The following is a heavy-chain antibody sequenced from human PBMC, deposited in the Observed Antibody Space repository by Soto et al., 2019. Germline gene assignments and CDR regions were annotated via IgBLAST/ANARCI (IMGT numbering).Heavy chain of an antibody. CDR3: ARDSPSDYGIRGPFNY. Sequence: QVQLVESGGGVVQPGRSLRISCAASRFNFSSYGMHWVRQAPGKGLEWVAVIWYDGSNKYYADSVKGRFTISRDNSKKTLYMQMNSLRAEDTAVYYCARDSPSDYGIRGPFNYCGQGTLAPVSS. CDR2: IWYDGSNK. J-gene: IGHJ4*02. D-gene: IGHD3-10*01. V-gene: IGHV3-33*01. CDR1: RFNFSSYG.